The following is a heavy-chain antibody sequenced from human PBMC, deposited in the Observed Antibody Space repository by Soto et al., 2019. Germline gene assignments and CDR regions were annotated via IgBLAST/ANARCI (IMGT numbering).Heavy chain of an antibody. CDR1: GYTFTSYA. CDR3: ARGPFGVVITYNWFDP. D-gene: IGHD3-3*01. V-gene: IGHV1-3*01. J-gene: IGHJ5*02. CDR2: INAGNGNT. Sequence: QVQLVQSGAEVKKPGASVKVSCKASGYTFTSYAMHWVRQAPGQRLEWMGWINAGNGNTKYSQKFQDRVTITRDTSASTAYMELSSLRSEDTAVYYCARGPFGVVITYNWFDPWGQGTLVTVSS.